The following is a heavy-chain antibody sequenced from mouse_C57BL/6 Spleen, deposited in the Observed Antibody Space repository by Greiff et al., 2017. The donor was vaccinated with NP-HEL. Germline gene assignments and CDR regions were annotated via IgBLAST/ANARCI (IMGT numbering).Heavy chain of an antibody. CDR1: GYAFSSSW. Sequence: QVQLKQSGPELVKPGASVKISCKASGYAFSSSWMNWVKQRPGKGLEWIGRIYPGDGDTNYNGKFKGKATLTADKSSSTAYMQLSSLTSEDSAVYFCARWDTTVVADWYFDVWGTGTTVTVSS. V-gene: IGHV1-82*01. D-gene: IGHD1-1*01. CDR3: ARWDTTVVADWYFDV. J-gene: IGHJ1*03. CDR2: IYPGDGDT.